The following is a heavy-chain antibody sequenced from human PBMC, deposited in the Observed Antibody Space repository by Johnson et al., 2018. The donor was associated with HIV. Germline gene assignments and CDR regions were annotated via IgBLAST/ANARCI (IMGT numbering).Heavy chain of an antibody. V-gene: IGHV3-66*01. Sequence: VLLVESGGGLVQPGGSLRLSCAVSGFTVNGNYMSWVRQAPGKGLEWVSVIYSGDTTYYADSVTGRFTISRDNSKNTLYLQMNSLRAEDTAVYYCARELEFGDLRKNDAFDIWGQGTMVTVSS. CDR2: IYSGDTT. CDR1: GFTVNGNY. D-gene: IGHD4-17*01. J-gene: IGHJ3*02. CDR3: ARELEFGDLRKNDAFDI.